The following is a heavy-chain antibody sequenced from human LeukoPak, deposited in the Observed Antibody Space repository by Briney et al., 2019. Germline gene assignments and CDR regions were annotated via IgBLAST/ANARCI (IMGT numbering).Heavy chain of an antibody. D-gene: IGHD6-13*01. V-gene: IGHV1-69*01. J-gene: IGHJ5*02. CDR1: GGTFSSYA. CDR3: ARGGYSSSWFDQNLNWFDP. Sequence: SVKVSCKASGGTFSSYAISWVRQAPGQGLEWMGGIIPIFGTANYAQKFQGRVTITADESTSTAYMELSSLRSEDTAVYYCARGGYSSSWFDQNLNWFDPWGQGTLVTVSS. CDR2: IIPIFGTA.